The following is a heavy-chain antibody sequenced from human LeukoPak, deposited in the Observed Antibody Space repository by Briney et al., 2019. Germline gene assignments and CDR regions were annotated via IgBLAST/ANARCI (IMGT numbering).Heavy chain of an antibody. CDR1: GYTFTSYD. D-gene: IGHD3-16*02. CDR3: ARVLDYVWGSYRTFDE. J-gene: IGHJ4*02. CDR2: MNPNSDNT. Sequence: ASVKVSCKVSGYTFTSYDINWVRQATGQGLECMGWMNPNSDNTGYTQKFQGRVTMTRNPSISTAYMELRSLRSDDTAVYYCARVLDYVWGSYRTFDEWGQGTLVTVSS. V-gene: IGHV1-8*01.